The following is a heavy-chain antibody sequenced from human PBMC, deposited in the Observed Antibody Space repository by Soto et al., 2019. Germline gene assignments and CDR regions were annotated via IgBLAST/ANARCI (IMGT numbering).Heavy chain of an antibody. J-gene: IGHJ6*02. D-gene: IGHD2-15*01. V-gene: IGHV3-30*18. CDR2: ISYDGSNK. Sequence: QAGGSLRLSCAASGFTFSSYGMHWVRQAPGKGLEWVAVISYDGSNKYYADSVKGRFTISRDNSKNTLYLQMNSLRAEDTAVYYCAKVVVAATRYYYGMDVWGQGTTVTVSS. CDR3: AKVVVAATRYYYGMDV. CDR1: GFTFSSYG.